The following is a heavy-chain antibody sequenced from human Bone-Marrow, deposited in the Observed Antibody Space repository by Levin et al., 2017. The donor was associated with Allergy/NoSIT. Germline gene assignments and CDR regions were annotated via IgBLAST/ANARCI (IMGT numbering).Heavy chain of an antibody. CDR2: IYYSGST. J-gene: IGHJ5*02. Sequence: SETLSLTCTVSGGSISSSSYYWGWIRQPPGKGLEWIGSIYYSGSTYYNPSLKSRVTISVDTSKNQFSLKLSSVTAADTAVYYCARRRSSGHDWFDPWGQGTLVTVSS. CDR1: GGSISSSSYY. V-gene: IGHV4-39*01. CDR3: ARRRSSGHDWFDP. D-gene: IGHD6-19*01.